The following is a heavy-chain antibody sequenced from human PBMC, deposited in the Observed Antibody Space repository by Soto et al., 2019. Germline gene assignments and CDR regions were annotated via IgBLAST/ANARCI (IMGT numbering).Heavy chain of an antibody. CDR1: GYTFTSYG. J-gene: IGHJ5*02. Sequence: QVQLVQSGAEVKKPGASVKVSCKASGYTFTSYGISWVRQAPGQGLEWMGWISAYNGNTNYAQKLQGRVTMTTDTPTSTAYMELRSLRSDDTAVYYCARGTSITMVRGVETNWFDPWGQGTLVTVSS. CDR3: ARGTSITMVRGVETNWFDP. D-gene: IGHD3-10*01. CDR2: ISAYNGNT. V-gene: IGHV1-18*01.